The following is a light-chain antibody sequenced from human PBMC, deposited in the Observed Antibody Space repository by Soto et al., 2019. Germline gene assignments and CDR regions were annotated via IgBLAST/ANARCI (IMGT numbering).Light chain of an antibody. J-gene: IGKJ2*01. CDR2: DAS. CDR1: QSISSW. V-gene: IGKV1-5*01. CDR3: QQYNSYLYT. Sequence: DIQMTQSPSTLSASVGDRVTITCRASQSISSWLAWYQQKPGKAPKLLIYDASRLESGVPSRFSCSVSGTEFDLTISSLQPDDFATYYCQQYNSYLYTFGQGTKREIK.